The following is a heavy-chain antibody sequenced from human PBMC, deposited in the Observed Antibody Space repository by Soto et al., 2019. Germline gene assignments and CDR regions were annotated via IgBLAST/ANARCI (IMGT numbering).Heavy chain of an antibody. J-gene: IGHJ6*02. D-gene: IGHD5-18*01. V-gene: IGHV3-30*18. CDR3: AKDRVRGYRFNYYYGMDV. Sequence: GGSLRLSCAASGFTFSSYGMHWVRQAPGKGLEWVAVISYDGSNKYYADSVKGRFTISRDNSKNTLYLQMNSLRAEDTAVYYCAKDRVRGYRFNYYYGMDVWGQGTTVTVSS. CDR1: GFTFSSYG. CDR2: ISYDGSNK.